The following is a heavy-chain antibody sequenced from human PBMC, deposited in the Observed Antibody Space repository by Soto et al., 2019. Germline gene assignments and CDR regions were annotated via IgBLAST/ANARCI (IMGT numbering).Heavy chain of an antibody. CDR3: ARGRYGDY. V-gene: IGHV1-18*01. CDR1: GYAFTTYG. CDR2: ISAHNGNT. Sequence: QVHLVQSGAEVKKPGASVKVSCKGSGYAFTTYGITWVRQAPGQGLEWMGWISAHNGNTNYAQKPQGRVTVTRDTSTGTAYMELRSLRSDDTAVYYCARGRYGDYWGQGALVTVYS. J-gene: IGHJ4*02. D-gene: IGHD1-1*01.